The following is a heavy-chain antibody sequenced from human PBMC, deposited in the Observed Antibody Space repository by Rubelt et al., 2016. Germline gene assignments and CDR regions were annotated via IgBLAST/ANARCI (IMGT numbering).Heavy chain of an antibody. CDR2: IYHSGST. J-gene: IGHJ4*02. CDR3: ARKGDERSFDA. D-gene: IGHD3-10*01. CDR1: GYSISSGYY. V-gene: IGHV4-38-2*02. Sequence: QVQLQESGPGLVKPSETLSLTCTVSGYSISSGYYWGWIRQPPGKGLEWIGSIYHSGSTYYNPSLKSRVTISVDTSKNQFSLRLTSVTAADTAVYYCARKGDERSFDAWGQGTLVTVSS.